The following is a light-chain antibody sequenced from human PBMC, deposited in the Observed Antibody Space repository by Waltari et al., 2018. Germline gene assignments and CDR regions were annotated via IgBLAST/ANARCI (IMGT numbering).Light chain of an antibody. CDR3: QQYYSYPPT. Sequence: AIRITQSPSSLSASTGDRVTITCRASQGISSYLAWYQQKPGKAPKLLIYAASTLQSGVPSRFSGSGSGTDVTLTISCLQSEDFATYYCQQYYSYPPTFGQGTKVEIK. CDR1: QGISSY. CDR2: AAS. J-gene: IGKJ1*01. V-gene: IGKV1-8*01.